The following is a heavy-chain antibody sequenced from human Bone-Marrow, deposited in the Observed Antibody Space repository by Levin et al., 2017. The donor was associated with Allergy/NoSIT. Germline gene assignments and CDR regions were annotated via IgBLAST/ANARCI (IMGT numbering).Heavy chain of an antibody. CDR2: IYYSGST. CDR3: AGLSVRGDYFDY. D-gene: IGHD3-10*01. CDR1: GGSISSSSYY. V-gene: IGHV4-39*01. Sequence: SETLSLTCTVSGGSISSSSYYWGWIRQPPGKGLEWIASIYYSGSTYYNPSLKSRVTISVDTSKNQFSLKLSSVTAADTAVYYCAGLSVRGDYFDYWGQGTLVTVSS. J-gene: IGHJ4*02.